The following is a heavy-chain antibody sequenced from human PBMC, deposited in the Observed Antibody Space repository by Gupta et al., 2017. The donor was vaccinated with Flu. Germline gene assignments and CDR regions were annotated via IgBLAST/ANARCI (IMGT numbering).Heavy chain of an antibody. V-gene: IGHV4-34*01. CDR3: ARGGDWGNS. Sequence: QVQLQQWCAGLLKPSETLSLTCGVYGGSFSGYYCWIRQPPGKGLEWIGEINHSGTTNYNPSLKSRVTMSVDTSKSQFSLQLSSLTAADTAVYYCARGGDWGNSWGQGTLVTVSS. D-gene: IGHD2-21*02. J-gene: IGHJ4*02. CDR2: INHSGTT. CDR1: GGSFSGYY.